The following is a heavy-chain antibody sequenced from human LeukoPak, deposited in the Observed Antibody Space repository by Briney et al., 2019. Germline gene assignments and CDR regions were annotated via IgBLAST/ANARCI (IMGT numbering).Heavy chain of an antibody. CDR2: MTPNDGKT. D-gene: IGHD3-9*01. CDR1: GYTFTSYA. J-gene: IGHJ5*02. V-gene: IGHV1-8*01. CDR3: ARDDVLTPFDP. Sequence: ASVKVSCKASGYTFTSYAISWVRQATGQGLEWMGWMTPNDGKTDFAQKFQGRVTMTGDTSVSTAYMEWSNLTSDDTAVYYCARDDVLTPFDPWGQGTLVIVSS.